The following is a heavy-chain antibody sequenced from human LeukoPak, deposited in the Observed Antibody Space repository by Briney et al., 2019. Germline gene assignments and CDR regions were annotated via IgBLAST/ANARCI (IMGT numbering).Heavy chain of an antibody. Sequence: ASVKVSCKASGGTFSSYAISWVRQAPGQGLEWMGGIIPIFGTANYAQKFQGRVTITADEPTSTAYMVLSSLRSDDTAVYYCARGPRARGYDFWSGYYGGGYWGQGTLVTVSS. CDR1: GGTFSSYA. D-gene: IGHD3-3*01. V-gene: IGHV1-69*13. CDR3: ARGPRARGYDFWSGYYGGGY. CDR2: IIPIFGTA. J-gene: IGHJ4*02.